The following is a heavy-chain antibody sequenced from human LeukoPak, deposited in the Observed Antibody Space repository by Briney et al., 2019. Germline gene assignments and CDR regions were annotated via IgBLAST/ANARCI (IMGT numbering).Heavy chain of an antibody. J-gene: IGHJ4*02. Sequence: GSLRLSCTTSVFSFGDFAIAWVRATPGKGLECVGSINGLIIEYPASVKGRFTISRDDSRSTAYPQMNTLKIEDTAVYYCTRWRGTSMLYDWGQGTLVTVSS. D-gene: IGHD5/OR15-5a*01. V-gene: IGHV3-49*04. CDR2: INGLII. CDR1: VFSFGDFA. CDR3: TRWRGTSMLYD.